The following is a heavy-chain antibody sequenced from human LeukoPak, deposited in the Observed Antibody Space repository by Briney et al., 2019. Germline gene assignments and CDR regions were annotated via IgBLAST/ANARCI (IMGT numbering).Heavy chain of an antibody. CDR3: ARDCSSTSCYPY. D-gene: IGHD2-2*01. V-gene: IGHV3-48*03. CDR2: ISSSGSTI. J-gene: IGHJ4*02. CDR1: GFTFSSYE. Sequence: GGSLRLSCAASGFTFSSYEMNWVRQAPGKGLEWVSYISSSGSTIYYADSVKGRFTISRGNAKNSLYLQMNSLRAEDTAVYYCARDCSSTSCYPYWGQGTLVTVSS.